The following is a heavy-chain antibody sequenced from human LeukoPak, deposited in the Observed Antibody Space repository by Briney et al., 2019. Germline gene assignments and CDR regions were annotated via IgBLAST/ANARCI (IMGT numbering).Heavy chain of an antibody. D-gene: IGHD3-10*01. CDR2: ISYDGNNK. CDR1: GFIFSSYA. CDR3: ARDKVLQWFGEFYY. J-gene: IGHJ4*02. V-gene: IGHV3-30*01. Sequence: GRSLRLSCAASGFIFSSYAMHGVRQAPGKGLEWVAVISYDGNNKYYSDSVKGRFTISRDNTKSTLYLQMNSLRAEAKAVYYCARDKVLQWFGEFYYWGQGTLVTV.